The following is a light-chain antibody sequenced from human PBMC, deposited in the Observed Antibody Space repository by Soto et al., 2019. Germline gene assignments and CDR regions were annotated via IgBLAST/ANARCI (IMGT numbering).Light chain of an antibody. J-gene: IGKJ4*01. Sequence: IQLTQSPSSLSASVGDRVTITCRASQGLSSYLAWYQQKPGKAPKLLIYAASTLQSGVPSRFSGSGSETDFTLTISSLQAEDFATYYCQQVNSYPLTSGGGTKVEI. CDR1: QGLSSY. CDR3: QQVNSYPLT. CDR2: AAS. V-gene: IGKV1-9*01.